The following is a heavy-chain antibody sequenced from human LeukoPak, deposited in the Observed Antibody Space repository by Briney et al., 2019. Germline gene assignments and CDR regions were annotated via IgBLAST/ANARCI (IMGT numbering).Heavy chain of an antibody. CDR3: ARSHGYSSGSFDY. V-gene: IGHV4-61*02. D-gene: IGHD6-19*01. J-gene: IGHJ4*02. CDR1: GGSISSGSYY. CDR2: IYSSGST. Sequence: SETLSLTCTVSGGSISSGSYYWSWIRQPAGKGLEWIGRIYSSGSTNYNPSLKSRVTISLDTSKNQFSLKLSSVTAADTAVYYCARSHGYSSGSFDYWGQGTLVTVSS.